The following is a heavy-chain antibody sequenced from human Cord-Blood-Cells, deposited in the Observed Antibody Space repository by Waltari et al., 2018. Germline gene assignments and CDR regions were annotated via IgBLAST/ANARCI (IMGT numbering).Heavy chain of an antibody. CDR1: GGTISSSNW. V-gene: IGHV4-4*02. Sequence: QVQLQESGPGLVKPSGTLSLTCAVSGGTISSSNWWSWVRQPPGKGLEWIGEIYHSGSTNYNQSHRRRVTIAVDKSKNQFSLKLRSVTAADTAVYYCARDQRLFRRFDYWGQGTLVTVSS. J-gene: IGHJ4*02. CDR2: IYHSGST. CDR3: ARDQRLFRRFDY. D-gene: IGHD2-21*01.